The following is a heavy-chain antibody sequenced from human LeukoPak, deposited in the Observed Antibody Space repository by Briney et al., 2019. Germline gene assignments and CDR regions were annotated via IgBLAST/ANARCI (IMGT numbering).Heavy chain of an antibody. V-gene: IGHV3-30*04. CDR3: ARDRRPKNFGSGSYDL. Sequence: GTSLRLSCAASEFTFSSHGIHWVRQTPGKGLEWVSLISYGSHSKYNADSVKGRFTTSRDDARSTVFLRMNSLTVDDTAVYYCARDRRPKNFGSGSYDLWGQGTLVTVSS. D-gene: IGHD3-10*01. J-gene: IGHJ4*01. CDR1: EFTFSSHG. CDR2: ISYGSHSK.